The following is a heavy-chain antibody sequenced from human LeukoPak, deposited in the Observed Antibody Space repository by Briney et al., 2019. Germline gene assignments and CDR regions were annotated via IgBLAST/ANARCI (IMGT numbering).Heavy chain of an antibody. V-gene: IGHV3-48*01. J-gene: IGHJ4*02. CDR3: ARDPPITGDK. CDR1: GFTFSSFG. D-gene: IGHD7-27*01. CDR2: IDSTSATI. Sequence: PGGSLRLSCAASGFTFSSFGMNWVRQAPGKGLDWVAYIDSTSATIHYADSVKGRFTISRDNVKNLLFLQMNSLRVEDTAVYYCARDPPITGDKWGQGTLVTVSS.